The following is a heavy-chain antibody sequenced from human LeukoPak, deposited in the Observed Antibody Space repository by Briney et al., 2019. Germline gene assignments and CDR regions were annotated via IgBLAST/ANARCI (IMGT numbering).Heavy chain of an antibody. Sequence: GGSLRLSCAASEFTFSNAWMSWVRQAPGKGLEWVGRIKSKTDGGTTDYAAPVKGRFTISRDDSKNTLYLQMNSLKTEDTAVYYCTTGFRREPVDYWGQGTLVTVSS. V-gene: IGHV3-15*01. CDR3: TTGFRREPVDY. CDR2: IKSKTDGGTT. D-gene: IGHD1-26*01. J-gene: IGHJ4*02. CDR1: EFTFSNAW.